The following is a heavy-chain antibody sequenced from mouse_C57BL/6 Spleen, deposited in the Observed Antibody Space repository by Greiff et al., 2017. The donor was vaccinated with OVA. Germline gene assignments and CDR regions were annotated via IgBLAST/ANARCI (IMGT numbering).Heavy chain of an antibody. CDR2: ISYDGSN. CDR1: GYSITSGYY. CDR3: ARDLGTTVVGTTYAMDY. D-gene: IGHD1-1*01. V-gene: IGHV3-6*01. Sequence: EVQLMESGPGLVKPSQSLSLTCSVTGYSITSGYYWNWIRQFPGNKLEWMGYISYDGSNNYNPSPTNRISITRDTSKNQFFRKLNSVTTEDTATYYCARDLGTTVVGTTYAMDYWGQGTSVTVSS. J-gene: IGHJ4*01.